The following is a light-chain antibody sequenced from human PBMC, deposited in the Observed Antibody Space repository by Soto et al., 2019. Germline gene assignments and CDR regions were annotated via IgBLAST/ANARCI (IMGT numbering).Light chain of an antibody. Sequence: DIQMTQSPSSLSASVGDRVTITCRASQSISSYLNWYQQKPGKAPKLLIYAASILQSGIPSRFSGSGSGTDFTLTISSLQPEDFATYYCQHSYSTPRTFGQGTKVEIK. J-gene: IGKJ1*01. CDR3: QHSYSTPRT. CDR1: QSISSY. CDR2: AAS. V-gene: IGKV1-39*01.